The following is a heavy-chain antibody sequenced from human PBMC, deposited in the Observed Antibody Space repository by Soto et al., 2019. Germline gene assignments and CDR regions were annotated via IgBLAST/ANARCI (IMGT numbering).Heavy chain of an antibody. J-gene: IGHJ4*02. V-gene: IGHV3-43*01. D-gene: IGHD2-15*01. CDR3: ARGSTELVAARLLIDY. Sequence: EVQLVESGGVVVQPGGSLRLSCAASGCTFDDYTMHWVRQAPGKGLEWVSLISWDGGSTYYADSVKGRFTISRDNSKNSLYLQMNSLRTEETALYYCARGSTELVAARLLIDYWGQGTLVTVSS. CDR2: ISWDGGST. CDR1: GCTFDDYT.